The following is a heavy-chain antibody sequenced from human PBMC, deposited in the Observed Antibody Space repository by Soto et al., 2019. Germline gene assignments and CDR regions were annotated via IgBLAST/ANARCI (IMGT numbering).Heavy chain of an antibody. CDR2: ISYDGSNK. V-gene: IGHV3-30-3*01. CDR3: ARGAERERLYSSSWFDY. Sequence: HPVGSLRLSCAASGFTFSSYAMHWVRQAPGKGLEWVAVISYDGSNKYYADSVKGRFTISRDNSKNTLYLQMNSQRAEDTAVYYCARGAERERLYSSSWFDYWGQGTLVTVSS. CDR1: GFTFSSYA. J-gene: IGHJ4*02. D-gene: IGHD6-13*01.